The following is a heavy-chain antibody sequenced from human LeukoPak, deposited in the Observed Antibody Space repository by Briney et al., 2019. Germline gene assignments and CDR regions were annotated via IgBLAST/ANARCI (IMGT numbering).Heavy chain of an antibody. V-gene: IGHV3-30*03. Sequence: PGGSLRLSCAASGFTFSIYGMHWVRQAPGKGLERVAVISSDGREEDYADSVRGRFTISRDNSRDTLYLQMSGLRPEDAAVYYCRAATKNRGYYFDYWGQGTLVTVSS. CDR3: RAATKNRGYYFDY. J-gene: IGHJ4*02. D-gene: IGHD1-14*01. CDR2: ISSDGREE. CDR1: GFTFSIYG.